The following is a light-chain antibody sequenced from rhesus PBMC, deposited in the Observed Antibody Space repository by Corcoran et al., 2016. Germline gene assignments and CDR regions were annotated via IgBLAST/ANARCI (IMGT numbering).Light chain of an antibody. Sequence: QSAPTQPPSVSGSPGQSVTISCTGTSSDVGAYDYVSWYQQHPGKAPRLMIYDVTKRPSGVSDRFSGSKSGNTASLTISGLQADDESYYYCCSYTTSSTYIFGVGTRLTVL. CDR1: SSDVGAYDY. V-gene: IGLV2S7*01. J-gene: IGLJ1*01. CDR2: DVT. CDR3: CSYTTSSTYI.